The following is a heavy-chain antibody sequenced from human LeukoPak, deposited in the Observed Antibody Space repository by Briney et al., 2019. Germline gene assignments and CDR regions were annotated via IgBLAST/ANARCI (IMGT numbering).Heavy chain of an antibody. CDR3: ARVGDPAWELL. CDR2: IYHSGST. V-gene: IGHV4-38-2*02. D-gene: IGHD1-26*01. CDR1: GYSISSGYY. J-gene: IGHJ4*02. Sequence: SETLSLTCTVSGYSISSGYYWGWIRQPPGKGLEWIGSIYHSGSTYYNPSLKSRVTISVDTSKNQFSLKLSSVTAADTAVYYCARVGDPAWELLWGQGTLVTVSS.